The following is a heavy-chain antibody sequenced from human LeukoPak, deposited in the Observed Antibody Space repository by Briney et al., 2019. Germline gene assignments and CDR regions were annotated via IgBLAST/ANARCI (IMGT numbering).Heavy chain of an antibody. CDR3: AKSYGGNNIDAFGI. V-gene: IGHV3-23*01. CDR1: GFTFSNYA. Sequence: GGSLRLSCAASGFTFSNYAMSWVRQAPRKGLEWVSGISGSGSNTYSSDSVRGRFTISRDNSKNTLYLQMSSLRAEDTAVYYCAKSYGGNNIDAFGIWGQGTMVTVS. J-gene: IGHJ3*02. CDR2: ISGSGSNT. D-gene: IGHD1-26*01.